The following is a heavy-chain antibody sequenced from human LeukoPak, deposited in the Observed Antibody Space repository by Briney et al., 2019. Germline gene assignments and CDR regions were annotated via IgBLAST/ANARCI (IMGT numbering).Heavy chain of an antibody. CDR2: IYSGGST. J-gene: IGHJ4*02. CDR1: GFSFSSYN. V-gene: IGHV3-53*01. Sequence: GGSLRLSCAASGFSFSSYNMNWVRQAPGKGLEWVSVIYSGGSTYYADSVKGRFTISRDNSKNTLYLQMNSLRAEDTAVYYCARSIDYWGQGTLVTVSS. CDR3: ARSIDY.